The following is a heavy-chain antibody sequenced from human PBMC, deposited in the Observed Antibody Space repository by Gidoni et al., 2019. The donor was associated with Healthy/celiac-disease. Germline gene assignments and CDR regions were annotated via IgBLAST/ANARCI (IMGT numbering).Heavy chain of an antibody. V-gene: IGHV4-34*01. CDR1: GGSFSGYY. Sequence: QVQLQQWGAGLLKPSETLSLTCAVYGGSFSGYYWSWIRQPPGKGLEWIGEINHSGSTNYNPSLKSRVTISVDTSKNQFSLKLSSVTAADTAVYYCARGPEKRFGEGYYYGMDVWGQGTTVTVSS. D-gene: IGHD3-10*01. J-gene: IGHJ6*02. CDR3: ARGPEKRFGEGYYYGMDV. CDR2: INHSGST.